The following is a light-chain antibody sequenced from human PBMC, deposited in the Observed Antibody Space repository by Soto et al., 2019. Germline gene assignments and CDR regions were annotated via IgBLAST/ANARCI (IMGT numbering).Light chain of an antibody. CDR1: QSLSSTY. Sequence: VLTQSPGTLSLSPGERATLCCRASQSLSSTYLAWYQQKPGHAPSLLIYAASIRATGIPDRFSGSGSGRDFTLTISRLEPADFAVYYCQQFGSSLPWTFGQGTKVDIK. CDR2: AAS. J-gene: IGKJ1*01. CDR3: QQFGSSLPWT. V-gene: IGKV3-20*01.